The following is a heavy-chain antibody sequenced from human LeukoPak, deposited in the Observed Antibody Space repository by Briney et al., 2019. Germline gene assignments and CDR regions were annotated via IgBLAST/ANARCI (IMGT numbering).Heavy chain of an antibody. D-gene: IGHD3-9*01. Sequence: SHTLSLTCAISGHRVSSNNGAWNWIRQSPSRGLEWLGRTYYRSKWYNDYAGSLMSRITISPDTSKNQFSLQVYSVTPEDTAVYYCARDVGTTGWHTYDFWGQGTLVTVSS. V-gene: IGHV6-1*01. CDR1: GHRVSSNNGA. CDR3: ARDVGTTGWHTYDF. CDR2: TYYRSKWYN. J-gene: IGHJ4*02.